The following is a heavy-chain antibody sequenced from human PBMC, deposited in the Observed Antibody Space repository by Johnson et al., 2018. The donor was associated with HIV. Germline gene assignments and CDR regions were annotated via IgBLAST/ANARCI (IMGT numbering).Heavy chain of an antibody. CDR1: GFTFSSYT. V-gene: IGHV3-NL1*01. CDR2: INWNGDST. D-gene: IGHD2-21*01. Sequence: QVQLVESGGGVVQPGRSLRLSCAASGFTFSSYTMHWVRQAPGKGLEWVSGINWNGDSTGYADSVKGRFTISRDNSKNTLYLQMDSLRIEDTAFYYCAKAYCPGCDGFEIWGQGTMVTVSS. CDR3: AKAYCPGCDGFEI. J-gene: IGHJ3*02.